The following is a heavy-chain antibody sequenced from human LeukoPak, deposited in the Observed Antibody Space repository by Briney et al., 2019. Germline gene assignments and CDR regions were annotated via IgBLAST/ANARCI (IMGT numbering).Heavy chain of an antibody. J-gene: IGHJ4*02. D-gene: IGHD5-12*01. V-gene: IGHV3-74*01. CDR3: AKDSGYDRAPFDY. Sequence: GGSLRLSCAASGFTFTSYWMHWVRQIPGKGLVWVSRIKYDGSSTTYADSVKGRFTISRDNAKNTLYLQMNSLRAEDTSVYYCAKDSGYDRAPFDYWGQGTLVTVSS. CDR1: GFTFTSYW. CDR2: IKYDGSST.